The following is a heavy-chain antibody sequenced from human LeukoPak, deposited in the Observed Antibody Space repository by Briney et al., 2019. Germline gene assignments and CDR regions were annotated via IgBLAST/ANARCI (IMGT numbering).Heavy chain of an antibody. CDR2: ISSSGSTI. Sequence: PGGSLRLSCAASGFTFSSYEMNWVRQAPGKGLEWVSYISSSGSTIYYADSVKGRFTISRDNAKNSLYLQMNSLRAEDTAVYYCAKVPVPVIGAAGPFDYWGQGTLVTVSS. V-gene: IGHV3-48*03. J-gene: IGHJ4*02. D-gene: IGHD6-13*01. CDR1: GFTFSSYE. CDR3: AKVPVPVIGAAGPFDY.